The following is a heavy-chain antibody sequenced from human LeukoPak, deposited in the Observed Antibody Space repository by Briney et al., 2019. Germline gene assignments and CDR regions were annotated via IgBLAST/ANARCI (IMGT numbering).Heavy chain of an antibody. CDR1: GITVSSNY. J-gene: IGHJ4*02. Sequence: GGSMRLSCAASGITVSSNYMRWVRPAPGTGTEWDSAIYSGGSTYYADSVKGRFTISRDNSKNTLYLQMNSLRAEDTAVYYCARDQGIVVVITWFGYFDYWGQGTLVTVSS. V-gene: IGHV3-53*05. CDR2: IYSGGST. D-gene: IGHD3-22*01. CDR3: ARDQGIVVVITWFGYFDY.